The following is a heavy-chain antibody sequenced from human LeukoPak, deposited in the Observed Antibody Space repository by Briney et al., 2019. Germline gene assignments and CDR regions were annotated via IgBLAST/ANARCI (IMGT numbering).Heavy chain of an antibody. CDR2: IYYSGST. D-gene: IGHD5-24*01. CDR1: GGSISSSSYY. J-gene: IGHJ3*02. CDR3: GGRMATGAFDI. V-gene: IGHV4-39*07. Sequence: SETLSLTCTVSGGSISSSSYYWGWIRQPPGKGLEWIGSIYYSGSTYYNPSLKSRVTISVDTSKNQFSLKLSSVTAADTAVYYCGGRMATGAFDIWGQGTMVTVSS.